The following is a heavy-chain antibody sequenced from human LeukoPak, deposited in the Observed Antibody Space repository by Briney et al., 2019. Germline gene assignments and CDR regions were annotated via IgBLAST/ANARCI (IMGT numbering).Heavy chain of an antibody. CDR2: ISGSGLST. Sequence: GGSLRHSCAASGFTFSSHPMSWVRQPPGKGLEWVSAISGSGLSTFYADSVKGRFTISRDNSENTVYLQMSSLRAEDTAVYFCAKHDSGYFRSHDYWGQGTLVTVSS. CDR3: AKHDSGYFRSHDY. CDR1: GFTFSSHP. D-gene: IGHD3-22*01. V-gene: IGHV3-23*01. J-gene: IGHJ4*02.